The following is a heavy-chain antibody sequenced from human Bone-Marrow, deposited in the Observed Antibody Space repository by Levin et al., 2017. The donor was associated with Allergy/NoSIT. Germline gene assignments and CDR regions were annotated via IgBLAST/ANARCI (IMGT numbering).Heavy chain of an antibody. CDR2: ISLDGNTQ. J-gene: IGHJ4*02. V-gene: IGHV3-30*18. CDR3: AKDTYTCSGGSCYFFDY. D-gene: IGHD2-15*01. Sequence: RGLEWVAFISLDGNTQYYADSVKGRFTFSRDNSNNTLHLQMNSLRVEDAAIYYCAKDTYTCSGGSCYFFDYWGQGALVTVSS.